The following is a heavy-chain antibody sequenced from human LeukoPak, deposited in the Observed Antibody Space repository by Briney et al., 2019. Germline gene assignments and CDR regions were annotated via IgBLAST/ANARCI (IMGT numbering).Heavy chain of an antibody. CDR2: INHSGST. V-gene: IGHV4-34*01. J-gene: IGHJ5*02. D-gene: IGHD3-10*01. CDR1: GGSFSGYY. Sequence: SETLSLTCAVYGGSFSGYYWSWIRQPPGKGLEWIGEINHSGSTNYNPSLKSRVTISVDTSKNQFSLKLSSVTAADTAVYYCARLTAAHGELYYYGSGSYKRWFDPWGQGTLVTVSS. CDR3: ARLTAAHGELYYYGSGSYKRWFDP.